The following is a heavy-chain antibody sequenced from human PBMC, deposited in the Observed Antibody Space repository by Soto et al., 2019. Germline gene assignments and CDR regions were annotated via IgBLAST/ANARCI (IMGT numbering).Heavy chain of an antibody. Sequence: QVQLVQSGAEVKKPGASVKVSCKASGYTFTSYDINWVRQATGQGLEWMGWMNPNSGNTGYAQKFQGRXTXTXXTSISTAYMALSSLRSENTAVYYCARTLYGDNVDSWGQGTLVTVSS. CDR1: GYTFTSYD. D-gene: IGHD4-17*01. V-gene: IGHV1-8*01. J-gene: IGHJ4*02. CDR2: MNPNSGNT. CDR3: ARTLYGDNVDS.